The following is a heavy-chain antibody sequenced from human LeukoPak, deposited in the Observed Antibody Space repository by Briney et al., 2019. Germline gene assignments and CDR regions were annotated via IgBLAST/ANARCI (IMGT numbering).Heavy chain of an antibody. CDR2: ITGSGGNT. V-gene: IGHV3-23*01. Sequence: GGSLRLSCAASGFTFSNYAMSWVRQAPGKGLEGVSAITGSGGNTYYADSVKGRFTISRDNSKNTVFLQMNSLRAEDTAVYYCAKWGDYDVLTGYYVSDYWGQGTLVTVSS. J-gene: IGHJ4*02. CDR1: GFTFSNYA. D-gene: IGHD3-9*01. CDR3: AKWGDYDVLTGYYVSDY.